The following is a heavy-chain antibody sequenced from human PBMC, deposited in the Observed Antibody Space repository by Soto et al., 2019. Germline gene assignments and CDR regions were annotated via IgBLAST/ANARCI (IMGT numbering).Heavy chain of an antibody. CDR1: GGSISSYY. CDR3: ARDQLVAPIGCLDP. J-gene: IGHJ5*02. D-gene: IGHD5-12*01. CDR2: IYYSGST. Sequence: SETLSLTCTVSGGSISSYYWRWIRQPPGRGLEWIGHIYYSGSTDYNPSLTSRVTISVDTSKNQFSLKLSSVTAADTAVHYCARDQLVAPIGCLDPWGHGSPVTVSS. V-gene: IGHV4-59*01.